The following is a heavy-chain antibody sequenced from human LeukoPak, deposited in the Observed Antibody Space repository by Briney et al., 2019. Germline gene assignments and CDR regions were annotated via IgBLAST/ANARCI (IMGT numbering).Heavy chain of an antibody. D-gene: IGHD3-10*02. CDR2: ISSSGSTI. V-gene: IGHV3-48*03. Sequence: GGALRLSCAASGFTFSSYEVNWVRQAPGKGLEWVSYISSSGSTIYYADSVKGRFTISRDNAKNSLYLQMNSLRAEDTAVYYCAELGITMIGGVWGKGTTVTISS. J-gene: IGHJ6*04. CDR1: GFTFSSYE. CDR3: AELGITMIGGV.